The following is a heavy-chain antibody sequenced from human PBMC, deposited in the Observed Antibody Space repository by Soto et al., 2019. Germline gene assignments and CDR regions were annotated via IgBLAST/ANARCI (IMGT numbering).Heavy chain of an antibody. D-gene: IGHD2-21*02. Sequence: PGGSLRLSCEGSGFIFSSYAMRWVRQAPGKGLEWGSPIGGGGGSTYYADSVKGRFTISRDNSKNTLYLQMNSLRAEDTAIYYCAKDMTFGGQGTLVTVSS. J-gene: IGHJ4*02. V-gene: IGHV3-23*01. CDR3: AKDMTF. CDR1: GFIFSSYA. CDR2: IGGGGGST.